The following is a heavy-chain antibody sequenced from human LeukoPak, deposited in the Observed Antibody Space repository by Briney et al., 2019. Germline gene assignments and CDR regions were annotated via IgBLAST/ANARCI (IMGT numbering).Heavy chain of an antibody. V-gene: IGHV4-34*01. J-gene: IGHJ6*03. D-gene: IGHD4-17*01. CDR2: INHSGIT. Sequence: SETLSLTCAGYGGSFSGYYWSWICQPPGKGLEWIGEINHSGITNYNPSLKSRVTISVDTSKNQFSLKLSSVTAADTAVYYCARENYGDYAHPYYYYFMDVWGKGTTVTVSS. CDR3: ARENYGDYAHPYYYYFMDV. CDR1: GGSFSGYY.